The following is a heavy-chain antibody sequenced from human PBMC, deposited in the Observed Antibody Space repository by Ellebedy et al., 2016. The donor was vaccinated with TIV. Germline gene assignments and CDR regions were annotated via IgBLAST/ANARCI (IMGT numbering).Heavy chain of an antibody. D-gene: IGHD6-13*01. CDR3: ARDPAYSSSWYLAVAGTGRSYGMDV. CDR1: GYSFIGSY. CDR2: ISAYNGNT. V-gene: IGHV1-2*02. Sequence: ASVKVSCKASGYSFIGSYIHWVRQAPGQGLEWMGWISAYNGNTNYAQKLQGRVTMTRDTSISTAYMGLSRLRSEDTAVYYCARDPAYSSSWYLAVAGTGRSYGMDVWGQGTTVTVSS. J-gene: IGHJ6*02.